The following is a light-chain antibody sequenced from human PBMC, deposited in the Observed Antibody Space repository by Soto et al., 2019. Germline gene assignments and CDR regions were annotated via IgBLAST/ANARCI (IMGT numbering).Light chain of an antibody. CDR1: SSNIGSNT. Sequence: QSVLTQPPSASGTPGQRVTISCSGSSSNIGSNTVNWYQQFPGTAPKVLIYSNNQRPSGVPDRFSGPKSGTSASLAISGLQPEDEADYYCAAWDDSLNGHAVFGGGTQLTVL. CDR3: AAWDDSLNGHAV. J-gene: IGLJ7*01. CDR2: SNN. V-gene: IGLV1-44*01.